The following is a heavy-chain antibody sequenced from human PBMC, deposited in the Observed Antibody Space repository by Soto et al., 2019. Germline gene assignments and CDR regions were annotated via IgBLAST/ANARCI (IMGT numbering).Heavy chain of an antibody. D-gene: IGHD3-22*01. Sequence: GASVKVSCKASGYTFTSYAMHWVRQAPGQRLEWMGWINAGNGNTKYSQKFQGRVTITRDTSASTAYMELSSLRSEDTAVYYCARIVSSGYYYSTNAFDIWGQGTMVTVSS. CDR1: GYTFTSYA. V-gene: IGHV1-3*01. J-gene: IGHJ3*02. CDR2: INAGNGNT. CDR3: ARIVSSGYYYSTNAFDI.